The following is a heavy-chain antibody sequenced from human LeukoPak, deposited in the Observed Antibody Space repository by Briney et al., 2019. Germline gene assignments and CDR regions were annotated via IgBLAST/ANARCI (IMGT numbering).Heavy chain of an antibody. CDR2: IWYDGSIK. J-gene: IGHJ3*02. V-gene: IGHV3-33*08. CDR3: ARVGSGSYFLDGFDI. CDR1: GFIFSSYG. Sequence: GGSLRLSCAASGFIFSSYGMHWVRQAPGKGLEWVAVIWYDGSIKYYADSAKGRFTISRDNPKNTLYLQMNSLRAEDTAVYYCARVGSGSYFLDGFDIWGQGTMVTVSS. D-gene: IGHD1-26*01.